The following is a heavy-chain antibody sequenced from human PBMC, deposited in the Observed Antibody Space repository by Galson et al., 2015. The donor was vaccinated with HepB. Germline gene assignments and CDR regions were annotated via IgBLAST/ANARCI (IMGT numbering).Heavy chain of an antibody. Sequence: SLRLSCAASGFTFSSYGMHWVRQAPGKGLEWVAVISYDGSNKYYADSVKGRFTISRDNSKNTLYLQMNSLRAEDTAVYYCAKEGYSGYDFDVYYYGMDVWGQGTTVTVSS. CDR1: GFTFSSYG. CDR3: AKEGYSGYDFDVYYYGMDV. V-gene: IGHV3-30*18. CDR2: ISYDGSNK. J-gene: IGHJ6*02. D-gene: IGHD5-12*01.